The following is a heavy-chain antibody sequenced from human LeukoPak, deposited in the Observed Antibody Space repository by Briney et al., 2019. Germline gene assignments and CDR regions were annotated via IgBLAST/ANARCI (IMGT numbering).Heavy chain of an antibody. Sequence: GRSLRLSCAASGFTFSSYGMHWVRQAPGKGLEWVAVISYDGSNKYYADSVEGRFTISRDNSKNTLYLQMNSLRAEDTAVYYCAKDLGDSFDYWGQGTLVTVSS. CDR2: ISYDGSNK. J-gene: IGHJ4*02. CDR3: AKDLGDSFDY. V-gene: IGHV3-30*18. D-gene: IGHD4-17*01. CDR1: GFTFSSYG.